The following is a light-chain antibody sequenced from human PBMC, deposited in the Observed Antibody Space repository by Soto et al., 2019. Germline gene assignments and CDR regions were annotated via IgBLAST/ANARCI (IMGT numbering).Light chain of an antibody. CDR3: QQRSSWPLT. CDR2: GAS. V-gene: IGKV3D-20*02. J-gene: IGKJ4*01. CDR1: QSVSSSY. Sequence: EIVLTQSPGTLSLSPGERATLSCRASQSVSSSYLAWYQQKPGQAPRLLIYGASSRATGIPDRFSGSGSGTDFTLTISSLETEDFAVYYCQQRSSWPLTFGGGTKVDIK.